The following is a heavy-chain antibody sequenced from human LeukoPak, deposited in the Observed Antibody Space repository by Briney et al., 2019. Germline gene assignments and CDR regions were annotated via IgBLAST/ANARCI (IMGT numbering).Heavy chain of an antibody. V-gene: IGHV4-39*01. CDR1: GGSISSSSYY. D-gene: IGHD3-3*01. CDR2: IYYSGST. CDR3: ARGRITIFVDAWTPFDY. J-gene: IGHJ4*02. Sequence: SETLSLTCTVSGGSISSSSYYWGWIRQPSGTGLEWIGSIYYSGSTYYNPSLKSRVTISVDTSKNQFSLKLSSVTAADTAVYYCARGRITIFVDAWTPFDYWGQGTLVTVSS.